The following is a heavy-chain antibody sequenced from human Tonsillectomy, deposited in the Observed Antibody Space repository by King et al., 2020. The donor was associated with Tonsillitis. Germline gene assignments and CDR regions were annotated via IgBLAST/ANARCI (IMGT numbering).Heavy chain of an antibody. CDR2: INTNTGNP. V-gene: IGHV7-4-1*02. CDR1: GYTFTTYA. CDR3: ARDRDDILTGYYNGEPYFDY. J-gene: IGHJ4*02. D-gene: IGHD3-9*01. Sequence: QVQLVESGSELKKPGASVKVSCKASGYTFTTYAMNWVQQAPGQGLEWMGWINTNTGNPTYAQGFTGRFVFSLDTSVSTAYLQISSLKAEDTAVYYCARDRDDILTGYYNGEPYFDYWGQGTLVTVSA.